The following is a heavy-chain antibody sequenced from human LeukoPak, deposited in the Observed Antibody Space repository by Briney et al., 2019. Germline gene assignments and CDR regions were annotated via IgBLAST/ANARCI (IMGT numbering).Heavy chain of an antibody. CDR3: AKGYYYDSSGYYRLYFDY. Sequence: GGSLRLSCAASGFTFSSYAMSWVRQAPGKGLEWVSTISGSGGTTYYADSVKGRFTISRDDSKNTLYLQMNSLRAEDTAVYYCAKGYYYDSSGYYRLYFDYWGQGTLVTVSS. V-gene: IGHV3-23*01. J-gene: IGHJ4*02. CDR2: ISGSGGTT. D-gene: IGHD3-22*01. CDR1: GFTFSSYA.